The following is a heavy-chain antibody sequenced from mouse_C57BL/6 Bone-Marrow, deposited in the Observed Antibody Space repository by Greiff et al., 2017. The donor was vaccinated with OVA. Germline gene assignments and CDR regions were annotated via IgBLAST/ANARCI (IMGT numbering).Heavy chain of an antibody. CDR2: IDPSDSYT. V-gene: IGHV1-69*01. CDR3: AREGWITTCFDY. J-gene: IGHJ2*01. CDR1: GYTFTSYW. Sequence: QVQLQQPGAELVMPGASVKLSCKASGYTFTSYWMHWVKQRPGQGLEWIGEIDPSDSYTNYNRKFKGKSTLTVDKSSSTAYMQLSSLTSEDSAVYYCAREGWITTCFDYWGQGTTLTVSS. D-gene: IGHD2-4*01.